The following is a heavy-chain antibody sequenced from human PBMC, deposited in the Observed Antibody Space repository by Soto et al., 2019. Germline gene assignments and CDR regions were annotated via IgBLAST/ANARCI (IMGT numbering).Heavy chain of an antibody. D-gene: IGHD2-8*01. CDR1: GFTFSSYA. CDR3: ARAYCTNGVCYSFDY. CDR2: ISYDGSNK. J-gene: IGHJ4*02. Sequence: GGSLRLSCAASGFTFSSYAMHWVRQAPGKGLEWVAVISYDGSNKYYADSVKGRFTISRDNSKNTLYLQMNSLRAEDTAVYYCARAYCTNGVCYSFDYWGQGTLVTVSS. V-gene: IGHV3-30-3*01.